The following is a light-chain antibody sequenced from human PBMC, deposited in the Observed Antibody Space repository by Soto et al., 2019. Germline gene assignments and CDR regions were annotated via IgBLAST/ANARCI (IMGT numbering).Light chain of an antibody. J-gene: IGLJ2*01. Sequence: QSALTQPASVSGSPGQSITIACIGSSSDIGSYNYVSWYQQHPGKAPKLVMYEVNNRPSGISVRFSGSKSANTASLTISGLQADDEADYYCSSYTLSSALLFGGGTQLTVL. CDR2: EVN. CDR3: SSYTLSSALL. CDR1: SSDIGSYNY. V-gene: IGLV2-14*01.